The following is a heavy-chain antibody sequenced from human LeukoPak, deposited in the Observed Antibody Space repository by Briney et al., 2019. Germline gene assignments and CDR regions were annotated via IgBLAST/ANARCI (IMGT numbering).Heavy chain of an antibody. Sequence: ASVKVSCKASGYTFTGYYMHWVRQAPGQGLEWMGWINPNGGGTNYVQKFQGRVTMTRDTSISTAYMELSGLRSDDTAVYYCAREAYYFDSSGYYPYYFDYWGQGTLVTVSS. CDR3: AREAYYFDSSGYYPYYFDY. CDR2: INPNGGGT. D-gene: IGHD3-22*01. CDR1: GYTFTGYY. J-gene: IGHJ4*02. V-gene: IGHV1-2*02.